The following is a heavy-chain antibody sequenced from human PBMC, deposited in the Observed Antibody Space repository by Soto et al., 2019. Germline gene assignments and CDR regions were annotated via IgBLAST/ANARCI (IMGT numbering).Heavy chain of an antibody. CDR3: ARSQGSSTSLEIYYYYYYGMDV. Sequence: QVQLVQSGAEVKKPGSSVKVSCKASGGTFSSYAISWVRQAPGQGHEWMGGIIPIPGTAHYAQKFQGRVTINADESTSTAYMELSSLRSEDTAVYYCARSQGSSTSLEIYYYYYYGMDVWGQGTTVTVSS. CDR2: IIPIPGTA. V-gene: IGHV1-69*01. J-gene: IGHJ6*02. D-gene: IGHD2-2*01. CDR1: GGTFSSYA.